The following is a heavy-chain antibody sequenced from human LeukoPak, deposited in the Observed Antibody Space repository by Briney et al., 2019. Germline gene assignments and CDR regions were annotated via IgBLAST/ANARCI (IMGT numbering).Heavy chain of an antibody. CDR2: MYLSGTT. Sequence: SETLSLTCTVSGDSINSLDLWSWVRQPPGKGLEWIGEMYLSGTTHSNPSVKSRVTISIDKSKNQFFLNLSSVTTADTAVYYCAGLVGRYSSGLYYYYFDYWGQGTLVTVSS. CDR1: GDSINSLDL. J-gene: IGHJ4*02. V-gene: IGHV4-4*02. CDR3: AGLVGRYSSGLYYYYFDY. D-gene: IGHD3-22*01.